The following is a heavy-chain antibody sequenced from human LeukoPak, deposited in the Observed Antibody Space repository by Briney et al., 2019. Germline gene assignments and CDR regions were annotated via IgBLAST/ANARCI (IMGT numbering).Heavy chain of an antibody. J-gene: IGHJ4*02. CDR2: IYWDDDK. CDR3: AHSGNTMVRGDIGDY. CDR1: GFSLSTSGVG. Sequence: ESGPTLVKPAQTLTLTCTFSGFSLSTSGVGVGWIRQPPGKALEWLALIYWDDDKRYSPSLKSRLTITKDTSKNQVVLTMTNMDPVDTATYYCAHSGNTMVRGDIGDYWGQGTLVTVSS. V-gene: IGHV2-5*02. D-gene: IGHD3-10*01.